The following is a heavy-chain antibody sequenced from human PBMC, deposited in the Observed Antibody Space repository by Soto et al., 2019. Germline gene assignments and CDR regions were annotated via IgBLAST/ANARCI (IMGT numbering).Heavy chain of an antibody. J-gene: IGHJ5*02. CDR3: ARGDRVAAS. CDR1: EVTFNGYY. Sequence: QVQLVESGGGLVKPGGSLRLSCVASEVTFNGYYMSWIGQAPGKGPEWVSYISSSSSDINYADSVKGRFTTSRDNAKNSLHLQMNSLRAEDTAVYYCARGDRVAASWGQGTLVTVSS. V-gene: IGHV3-11*05. D-gene: IGHD3-3*01. CDR2: ISSSSSDI.